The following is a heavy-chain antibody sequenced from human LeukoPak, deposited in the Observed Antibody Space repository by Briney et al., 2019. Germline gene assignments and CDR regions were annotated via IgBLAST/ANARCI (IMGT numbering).Heavy chain of an antibody. V-gene: IGHV4-59*08. CDR3: ARTMYYDFWSGYYTYLDY. J-gene: IGHJ4*02. Sequence: PSETLSLTCTVSGGSISSYYWSWIRQPPGKGLEWIGYIYYSGSTNYNPSLKSRVTISVDTSKDQFSLKLSSVTAADTAVYYCARTMYYDFWSGYYTYLDYWGQGTLVTVSS. D-gene: IGHD3-3*01. CDR2: IYYSGST. CDR1: GGSISSYY.